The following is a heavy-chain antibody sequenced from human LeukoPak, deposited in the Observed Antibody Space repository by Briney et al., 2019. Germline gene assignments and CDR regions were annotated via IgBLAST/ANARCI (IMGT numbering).Heavy chain of an antibody. CDR3: AKALGGNYYYYMDV. CDR1: GFTFSSYG. V-gene: IGHV3-33*06. CDR2: IWYDGSNE. Sequence: PGGSLRLSCAASGFTFSSYGMHWVRQAPGKGLEWVAIIWYDGSNEYYADPVKGPFTISRDNSKNTLYLQMNSLRAEDTAVYYCAKALGGNYYYYMDVWGKGTTVTVSS. J-gene: IGHJ6*03. D-gene: IGHD3-16*01.